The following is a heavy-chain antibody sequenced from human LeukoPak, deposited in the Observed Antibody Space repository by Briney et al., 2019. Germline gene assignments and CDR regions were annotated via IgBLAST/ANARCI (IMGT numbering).Heavy chain of an antibody. CDR1: GITFSGYT. J-gene: IGHJ4*02. V-gene: IGHV3-23*01. CDR3: AKAQGGTNGLLDN. CDR2: ILNNGATT. Sequence: GGSLRLSCAASGITFSGYTMSWVRQAPGKGLEWVSSILNNGATTYYADSVKGRFAISRDSSKDTLDLQMNSLRAEDTAVYYCAKAQGGTNGLLDNWGQGTLVTVSS. D-gene: IGHD3-16*01.